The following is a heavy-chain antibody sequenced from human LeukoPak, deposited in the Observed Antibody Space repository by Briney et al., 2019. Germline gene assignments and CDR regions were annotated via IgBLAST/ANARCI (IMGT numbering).Heavy chain of an antibody. Sequence: SETLSLTCAVSGYSISSGYYWGWIRQPPGKGLEWIGSIYHSGSTYYNPSLKSRVTISVDTSKNQFSLKLSSVTAADTAVYYCARHRVAGTSNWFDPWGQGTLVTASS. V-gene: IGHV4-38-2*01. D-gene: IGHD6-19*01. CDR3: ARHRVAGTSNWFDP. J-gene: IGHJ5*02. CDR2: IYHSGST. CDR1: GYSISSGYY.